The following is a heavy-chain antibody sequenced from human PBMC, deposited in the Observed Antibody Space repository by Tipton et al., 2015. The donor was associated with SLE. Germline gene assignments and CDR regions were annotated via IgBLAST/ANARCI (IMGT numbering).Heavy chain of an antibody. CDR1: GGSISSHY. J-gene: IGHJ5*02. Sequence: TLSLTCTVSGGSISSHYWSWIRQPPGKGLEWIGYIYYSGSTNYNPSLKSRVTISVDTSKNQFSLRPSSVTAADTAVYYCARESVWFDPWGQGTLVTVSS. CDR3: ARESVWFDP. V-gene: IGHV4-59*11. CDR2: IYYSGST.